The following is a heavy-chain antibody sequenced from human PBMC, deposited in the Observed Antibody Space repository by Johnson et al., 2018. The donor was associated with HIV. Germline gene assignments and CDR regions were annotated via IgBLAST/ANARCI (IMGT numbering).Heavy chain of an antibody. J-gene: IGHJ3*02. Sequence: QMLLVESGGGLVQPGGSLRLSCAASGFTVSSNYMSWVRQAPGKGLEWVAVIAYDGSNKYYADSVKGRFTISRDNAKNSLYLQMNSLRAEDTALYYCAKDRTYSLDAFDIWGQGTMVTVSS. D-gene: IGHD2-21*01. CDR3: AKDRTYSLDAFDI. V-gene: IGHV3-30*18. CDR2: IAYDGSNK. CDR1: GFTVSSNY.